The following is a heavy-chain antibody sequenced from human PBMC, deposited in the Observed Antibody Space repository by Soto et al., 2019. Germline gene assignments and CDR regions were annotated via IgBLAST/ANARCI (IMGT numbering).Heavy chain of an antibody. J-gene: IGHJ4*02. CDR1: GFSVNNNY. CDR2: IYTRGTT. Sequence: XVSLRLSCSASGFSVNNNYMTWVRQAPGRRPEWVAVIYTRGTTHYADFATGRFTFSRDNSKNTLYLQMDSLRPEDTAVYYCAKLWGYYFESWGPGTLVTVSS. D-gene: IGHD2-21*01. V-gene: IGHV3-53*01. CDR3: AKLWGYYFES.